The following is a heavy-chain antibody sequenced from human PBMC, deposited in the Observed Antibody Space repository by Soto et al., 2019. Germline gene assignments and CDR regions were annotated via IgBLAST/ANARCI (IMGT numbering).Heavy chain of an antibody. D-gene: IGHD1-26*01. J-gene: IGHJ3*02. CDR3: ARGRVGATTAHAFDI. CDR1: GGTFSSYA. CDR2: IIPIFGTA. V-gene: IGHV1-69*13. Sequence: SVKVSCKASGGTFSSYAISWVRQAPGQGLEWMGGIIPIFGTANYAQKFQGRVTITADESTSTAYMELSSLRSEDTAVYYCARGRVGATTAHAFDIWGQGTMVTVSS.